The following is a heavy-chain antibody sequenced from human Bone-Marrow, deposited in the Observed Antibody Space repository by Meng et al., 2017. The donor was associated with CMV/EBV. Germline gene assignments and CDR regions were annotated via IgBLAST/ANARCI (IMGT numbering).Heavy chain of an antibody. CDR1: GGTFSSYA. D-gene: IGHD3-3*01. CDR2: IIPSFGTA. CDR3: ARLELRFLERAFHGTTSYYYGMDV. J-gene: IGHJ6*02. V-gene: IGHV1-69*05. Sequence: SVKVSCKASGGTFSSYAISWVRQAPGQGLEWMGGIIPSFGTAKYAQKFQGRVTITTDESTSTAYMELSSLISEDTAVYYCARLELRFLERAFHGTTSYYYGMDVWGQGTTVTVSS.